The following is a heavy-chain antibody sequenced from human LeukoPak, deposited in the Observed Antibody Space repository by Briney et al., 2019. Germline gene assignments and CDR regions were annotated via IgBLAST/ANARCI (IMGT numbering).Heavy chain of an antibody. V-gene: IGHV3-13*01. J-gene: IGHJ4*02. D-gene: IGHD2-8*02. CDR1: GFTFSSYD. Sequence: HPGGSLRLSCAASGFTFSSYDMHWVRQATGKGLEWVSAIGTAGDTYYPGSVKGRFTISRDNAKNSLYLQMNSLGAEDMALYYCAKGPSSGSAQLVGFDYWGQGTLVTVSS. CDR3: AKGPSSGSAQLVGFDY. CDR2: IGTAGDT.